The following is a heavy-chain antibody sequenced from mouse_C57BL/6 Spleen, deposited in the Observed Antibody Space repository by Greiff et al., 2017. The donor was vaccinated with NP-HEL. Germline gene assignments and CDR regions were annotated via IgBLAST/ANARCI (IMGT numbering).Heavy chain of an antibody. CDR1: GYAFSSYW. Sequence: VQLQESGAELVKPGASVKISCKASGYAFSSYWMNWVKQRPGKGLEWIGQIYPGDGDTNYNGKFKGKATLTADKSSSTAYMQLSSLTSEDSAVYFCAREGDGYPAWFAYWGQGTLVTVSA. V-gene: IGHV1-80*01. J-gene: IGHJ3*01. CDR3: AREGDGYPAWFAY. CDR2: IYPGDGDT. D-gene: IGHD2-3*01.